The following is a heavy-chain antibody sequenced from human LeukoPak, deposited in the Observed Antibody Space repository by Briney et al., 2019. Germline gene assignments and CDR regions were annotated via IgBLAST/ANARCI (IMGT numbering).Heavy chain of an antibody. CDR2: ISAYNGNT. J-gene: IGHJ5*02. Sequence: ASVTVSCTASGYTFTGYYMHWVRQAPGQGLEWMGWISAYNGNTNYAQKFQGRVTMTTDTSTTTGYMELRSLRSDDTAVYYCARDTSSWFIKTSFDPWGQGTLVTVSS. CDR1: GYTFTGYY. CDR3: ARDTSSWFIKTSFDP. D-gene: IGHD6-13*01. V-gene: IGHV1-18*04.